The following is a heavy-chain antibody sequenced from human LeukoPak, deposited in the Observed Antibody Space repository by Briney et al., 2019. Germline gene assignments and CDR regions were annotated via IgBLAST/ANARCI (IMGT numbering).Heavy chain of an antibody. CDR2: IYYSGST. CDR3: ARLSGYSSGHYYSDY. CDR1: GDSISSYY. V-gene: IGHV4-59*01. D-gene: IGHD3-22*01. Sequence: SETLSLTCTVSGDSISSYYWSWIRQPPGKGLEWIGYIYYSGSTNYNPSLKSRVTISVDTSKNQFSLKLSSVTAADTAVYYCARLSGYSSGHYYSDYWGQGTLVTVSS. J-gene: IGHJ4*02.